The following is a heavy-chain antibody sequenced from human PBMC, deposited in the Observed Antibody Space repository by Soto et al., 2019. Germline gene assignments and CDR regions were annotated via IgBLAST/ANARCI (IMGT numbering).Heavy chain of an antibody. J-gene: IGHJ6*04. CDR3: ASSPLVRFVARFCFDGMDV. Sequence: ASVKVSCKASGYTFTSYAMHWVRQAPGQRLEWMGWINAGNGNTKYSQKFQGRVTITRDTSASTAYMELSSLRSEDTAVYYCASSPLVRFVARFCFDGMDVWGRRPTATVSS. CDR2: INAGNGNT. CDR1: GYTFTSYA. D-gene: IGHD3-3*01. V-gene: IGHV1-3*01.